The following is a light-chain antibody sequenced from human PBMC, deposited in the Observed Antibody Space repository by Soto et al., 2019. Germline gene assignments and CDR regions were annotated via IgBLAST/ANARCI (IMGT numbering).Light chain of an antibody. J-gene: IGLJ1*01. CDR1: SSDVGAYNY. CDR2: EVR. V-gene: IGLV2-14*01. CDR3: SSYRSSTTFV. Sequence: QSVLTQPASVSGSPGQSITISCTGTSSDVGAYNYVSWYQQYPGKAPKVIIFEVRKRPSGVSNRFSGSKSGDTASLTISGLQAEDEADYYCSSYRSSTTFVFGTGKKVTV.